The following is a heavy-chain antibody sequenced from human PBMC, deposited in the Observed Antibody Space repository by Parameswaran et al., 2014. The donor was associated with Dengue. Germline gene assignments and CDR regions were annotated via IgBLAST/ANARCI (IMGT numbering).Heavy chain of an antibody. V-gene: IGHV1-69*04. D-gene: IGHD3-22*01. CDR2: IIPILGIA. CDR3: ARDLYYYDSSGYLRPRWLGPYYFDY. Sequence: SWVRTGPGQGLEWMGRIIPILGIANYAQKFQGRVTITADKSTSTAYMELSSLRSEDTAVYYCARDLYYYDSSGYLRPRWLGPYYFDYWGQGTLVTVSS. J-gene: IGHJ4*02.